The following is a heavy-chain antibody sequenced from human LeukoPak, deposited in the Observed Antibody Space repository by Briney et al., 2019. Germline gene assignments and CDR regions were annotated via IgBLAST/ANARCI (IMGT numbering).Heavy chain of an antibody. V-gene: IGHV3-23*01. D-gene: IGHD3-10*01. CDR1: GFTFSSYA. CDR3: AKGSDWVVRGIFSDY. J-gene: IGHJ4*02. Sequence: GGSLRLSCAASGFTFSSYAMSWVRQAPGKGLEWVSAISGSGGSTYHADSVKGRFTISRDNSKNTLYLQMNSLRAEDTAVYYCAKGSDWVVRGIFSDYWGQGTLVTVSS. CDR2: ISGSGGST.